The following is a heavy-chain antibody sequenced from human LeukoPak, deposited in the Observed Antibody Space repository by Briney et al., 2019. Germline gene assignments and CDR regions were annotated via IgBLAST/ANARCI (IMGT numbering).Heavy chain of an antibody. V-gene: IGHV4-34*01. Sequence: SETLSLTCAVSDGTFSGYYWSWIRQPPGKGLEWIGEINHSGSTNYNPSLKSRVTISVDTSKNQFSLKLSSVTAADTAVYYCARGSTPRYYYYSMDVWGKGATGTVSS. J-gene: IGHJ6*04. CDR3: ARGSTPRYYYYSMDV. CDR1: DGTFSGYY. CDR2: INHSGST.